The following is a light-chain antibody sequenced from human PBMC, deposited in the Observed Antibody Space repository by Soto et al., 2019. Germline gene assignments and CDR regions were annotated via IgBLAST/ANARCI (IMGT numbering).Light chain of an antibody. CDR3: QLSQQRSSWPPIA. Sequence: EIVMTQSPATLSVSPGERATLSCRASQSVSSNLAWYQQKPGQAPRLLIYGASTRATGIPARFSGSGSGTEFTLTISSLQSGAFAVSYRQLSQQRSSWPPIAFGQGTRLEIK. V-gene: IGKV3-15*01. CDR1: QSVSSN. J-gene: IGKJ5*01. CDR2: GAS.